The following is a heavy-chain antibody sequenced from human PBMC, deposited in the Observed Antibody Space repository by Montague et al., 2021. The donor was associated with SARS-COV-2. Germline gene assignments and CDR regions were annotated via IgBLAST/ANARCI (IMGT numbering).Heavy chain of an antibody. CDR1: GFAFSSKA. V-gene: IGHV3-30*03. CDR2: ISFDGEYK. J-gene: IGHJ4*02. D-gene: IGHD6-13*01. Sequence: SLRLSCAASGFAFSSKAMNWVRQAPGRGLEWVAVISFDGEYKWYADSVKGRFTISRDNLKNTLKLEMNSLRGDDSGVYFCVRDRLTKIAAAGSFEFWGQGTRVTVSS. CDR3: VRDRLTKIAAAGSFEF.